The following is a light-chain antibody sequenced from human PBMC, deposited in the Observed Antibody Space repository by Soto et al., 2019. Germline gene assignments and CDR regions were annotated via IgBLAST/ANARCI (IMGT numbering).Light chain of an antibody. Sequence: QSVLTQPPSASGTPGQGVTISCSGSTSNIGGNYVYWYQQLPGTAPKLLIYRNNQRPSGVPDRFSGSKSGTSASLAISGLQSEDEADYYCSSYTTINTLSFVFGNGTKVTAL. CDR1: TSNIGGNY. CDR3: SSYTTINTLSFV. J-gene: IGLJ1*01. V-gene: IGLV1-47*01. CDR2: RNN.